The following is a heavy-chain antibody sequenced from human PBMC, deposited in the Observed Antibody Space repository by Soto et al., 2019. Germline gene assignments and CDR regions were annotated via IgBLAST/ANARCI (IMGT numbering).Heavy chain of an antibody. CDR2: ISWNSGSI. V-gene: IGHV3-9*01. CDR1: GFTFDDYA. D-gene: IGHD3-16*01. CDR3: AKQGWGPNWFDP. J-gene: IGHJ5*02. Sequence: PGGSLRLSCAASGFTFDDYAMHWVRQAPGKGLEWVSGISWNSGSIGYADSVKGRFTISRDNAKNSLYLQMNSLRAEDTALYYCAKQGWGPNWFDPWGQGTLVTVSS.